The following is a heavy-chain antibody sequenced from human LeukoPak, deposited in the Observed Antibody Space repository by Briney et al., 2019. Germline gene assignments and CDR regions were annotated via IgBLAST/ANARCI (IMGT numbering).Heavy chain of an antibody. Sequence: ASVKVSCKASGYTFTSYYMHWVRQAPGQRLEWMGWINAGNGNTKYSQKFQGRVTITRDTSASTAYMELSSLRSEDTAVYYCARDPILDFWSGYFYYYYYGMGVWGQGTTVTVSS. J-gene: IGHJ6*02. CDR2: INAGNGNT. V-gene: IGHV1-3*01. D-gene: IGHD3-3*01. CDR3: ARDPILDFWSGYFYYYYYGMGV. CDR1: GYTFTSYY.